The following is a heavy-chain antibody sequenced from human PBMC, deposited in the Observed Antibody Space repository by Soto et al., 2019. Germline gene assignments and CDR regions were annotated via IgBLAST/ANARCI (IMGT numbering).Heavy chain of an antibody. CDR3: ARDSPLFGVVIMRPYYYYGMDV. J-gene: IGHJ6*02. Sequence: ASVKVSCKASGYTFSSYCISWVRQAPGQGVEWMGWISAYNGNTNYAQKLQGRVTMTTDTSTSTAYMELRSLRSDDTAVYYCARDSPLFGVVIMRPYYYYGMDVWGQGTTVTVSS. CDR1: GYTFSSYC. CDR2: ISAYNGNT. V-gene: IGHV1-18*01. D-gene: IGHD3-3*01.